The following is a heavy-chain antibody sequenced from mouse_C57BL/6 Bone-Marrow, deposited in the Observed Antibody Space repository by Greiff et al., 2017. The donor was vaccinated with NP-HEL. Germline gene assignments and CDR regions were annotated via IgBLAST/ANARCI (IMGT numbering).Heavy chain of an antibody. CDR3: TRYWDVWYFDV. CDR1: GYTFTDYE. CDR2: IDPETGGT. V-gene: IGHV1-15*01. J-gene: IGHJ1*03. D-gene: IGHD4-1*01. Sequence: VQLQQSGAELVRPGASVTLSCTASGYTFTDYEMHWVKQTPVHGLEWIGAIDPETGGTAYNQKFKGKAILTADKSSSTAYMELRSLTSEDSAVYYCTRYWDVWYFDVWGTGTTVTVSS.